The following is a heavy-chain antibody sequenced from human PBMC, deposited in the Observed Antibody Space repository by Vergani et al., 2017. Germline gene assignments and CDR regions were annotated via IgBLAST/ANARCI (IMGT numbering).Heavy chain of an antibody. J-gene: IGHJ6*03. CDR2: ISYDGNKK. Sequence: QVQLVESGGGEVQPGRSLRLSCSAAGFPFSDYGVHWVRQAPGKGLEWVSVISYDGNKKNYADSVKGRFTISSDYSKSTLYLEINALRAEDTAVYYCARDLLTRVTTLDYYYMGVWGKGTTVTVSS. CDR1: GFPFSDYG. D-gene: IGHD1-1*01. CDR3: ARDLLTRVTTLDYYYMGV. V-gene: IGHV3-30*03.